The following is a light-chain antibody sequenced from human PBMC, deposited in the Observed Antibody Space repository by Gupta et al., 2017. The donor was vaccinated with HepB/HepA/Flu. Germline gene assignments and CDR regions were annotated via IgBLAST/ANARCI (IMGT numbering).Light chain of an antibody. CDR2: GAS. V-gene: IGKV3-15*01. Sequence: EIVMTQSPATLTVSPGERATLSCRASQSVSSNLAWYQQKPGQAPRLLIYGASTRATGIPARCSGSGSGTEFTLTISSLQSEDFAGYYCQQYNNWLLTFGQGTKVEIK. CDR3: QQYNNWLLT. J-gene: IGKJ1*01. CDR1: QSVSSN.